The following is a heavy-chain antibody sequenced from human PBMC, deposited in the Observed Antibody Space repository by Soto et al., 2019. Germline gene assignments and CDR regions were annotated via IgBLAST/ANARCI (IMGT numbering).Heavy chain of an antibody. CDR1: GGSISSYY. V-gene: IGHV4-59*08. J-gene: IGHJ4*02. CDR3: ARRYGVYFDY. D-gene: IGHD4-17*01. CDR2: IYYSGST. Sequence: SETLSLTCTVSGGSISSYYWNWIRQPPGKGLEWIGYIYYSGSTNYNPSLQSRVTISVDTSKNQFSLKLSSVTAADTAVYYCARRYGVYFDYWGQGTLVTVS.